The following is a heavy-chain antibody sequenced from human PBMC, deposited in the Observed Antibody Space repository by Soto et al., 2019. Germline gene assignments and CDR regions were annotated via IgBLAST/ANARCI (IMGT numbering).Heavy chain of an antibody. CDR1: GYTFTSYG. V-gene: IGHV1-18*01. CDR2: ISAYNGNT. CDR3: ARAVSLGSGSYIYYYYGMDV. J-gene: IGHJ6*02. Sequence: QVQLVQSGAEVKKPGASVKVSCKASGYTFTSYGISWVRQAPGQGLEWMGWISAYNGNTNYAQKLQGRVTMTTDTSTSTAYMELRSLRSDDTAVYYCARAVSLGSGSYIYYYYGMDVWGQGTTVTVSS. D-gene: IGHD3-10*01.